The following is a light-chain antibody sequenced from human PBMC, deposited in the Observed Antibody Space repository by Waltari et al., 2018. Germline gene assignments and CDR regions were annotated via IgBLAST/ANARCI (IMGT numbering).Light chain of an antibody. V-gene: IGLV4-69*01. Sequence: QLVLTQSPSASASLGASIKPTCTLSSGHSSNIIAWLQQQPERGPRYLMKVNSDGTPSKGDDIPDRSSGSSCGAERYLTISSLQAEDEADYYCQTGGHGTWVFGGGTKVTVL. CDR2: VNSDGTP. CDR1: SGHSSNI. CDR3: QTGGHGTWV. J-gene: IGLJ3*02.